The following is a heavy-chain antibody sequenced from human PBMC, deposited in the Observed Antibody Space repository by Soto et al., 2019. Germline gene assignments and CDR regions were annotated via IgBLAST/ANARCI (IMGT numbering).Heavy chain of an antibody. CDR1: GGSISNSY. V-gene: IGHV4-59*12. CDR3: ARDAYYDMGV. CDR2: IYSSGST. J-gene: IGHJ6*02. Sequence: SETLSLTCTVSGGSISNSYWSWIRQSPEKGLEWIGYIYSSGSTNYNPSLNSRVTISVDNAKNTLYLQMNSLRAEDTAVYYCARDAYYDMGVWGQGTTVTVSS.